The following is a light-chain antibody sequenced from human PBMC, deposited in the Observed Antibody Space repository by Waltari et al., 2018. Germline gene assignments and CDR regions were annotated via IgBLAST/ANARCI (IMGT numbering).Light chain of an antibody. V-gene: IGKV3-11*01. CDR1: QSIQTF. J-gene: IGKJ3*01. CDR2: NSS. CDR3: QHRDNWLFT. Sequence: IVLTPAPATLSFSPGARATLSCRASQSIQTFLAWYQQKPGQAPRLLIYNSSLRASGVPVRFSGSGSGTDFTLTISHLEPEDFAFYFCQHRDNWLFTFGPGTKVEIK.